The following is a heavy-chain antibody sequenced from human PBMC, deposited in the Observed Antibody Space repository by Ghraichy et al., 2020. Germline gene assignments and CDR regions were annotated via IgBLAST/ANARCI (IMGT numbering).Heavy chain of an antibody. J-gene: IGHJ6*02. D-gene: IGHD3-22*01. CDR1: GYTFTALS. V-gene: IGHV1-24*01. Sequence: ASVKVSCNCKVFGYTFTALSIYWVRQAPGRGLEWMGGFDPGDGETIYAQKFQGRVTMTEDTSTDTAYMELSGLRSEDTAVYYCATDNSITMTEYYNYYAMDVWGQGTTVTVSS. CDR3: ATDNSITMTEYYNYYAMDV. CDR2: FDPGDGET.